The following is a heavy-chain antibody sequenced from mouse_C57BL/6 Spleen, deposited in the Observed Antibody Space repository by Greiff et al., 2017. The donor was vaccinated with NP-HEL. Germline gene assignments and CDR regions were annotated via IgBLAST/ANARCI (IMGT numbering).Heavy chain of an antibody. J-gene: IGHJ3*01. CDR2: IDPANGNT. CDR1: GFNIKNTY. CDR3: AREEAYDGYYVGFAY. D-gene: IGHD2-3*01. Sequence: EVKLVESVAELVRPGASVKLSCTASGFNIKNTYMHWVKQRPEQGLEWIGRIDPANGNTKYAPKFQGKATITADTSSNTAYLQLSSLTSEDTAIYYCAREEAYDGYYVGFAYWGQGTLVTVSA. V-gene: IGHV14-3*01.